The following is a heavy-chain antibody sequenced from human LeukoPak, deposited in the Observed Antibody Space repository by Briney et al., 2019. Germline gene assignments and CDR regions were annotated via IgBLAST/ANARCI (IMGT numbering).Heavy chain of an antibody. CDR1: GYTFTGYY. CDR3: ARDEAERPHYMDV. CDR2: INPNSGGT. D-gene: IGHD1-1*01. V-gene: IGHV1-2*02. Sequence: GASVKVSCKASGYTFTGYYMHWVRQAPGQGLEWMGWINPNSGGTNYAQKFQGRVTMTRDTSISTAYMELRSLRYDDTAVYYCARDEAERPHYMDVWGKGTMVTVSS. J-gene: IGHJ6*03.